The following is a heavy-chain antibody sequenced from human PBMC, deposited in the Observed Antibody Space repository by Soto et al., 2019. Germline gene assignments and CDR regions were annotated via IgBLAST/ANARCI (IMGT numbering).Heavy chain of an antibody. V-gene: IGHV3-21*01. Sequence: EVQLVESGGGLVKPGGSLRLSCAASGFTFSSYSMNWVRQAPGKGLEWVSSISSSSSYIYYADSVKGRFTISRDNAKNSLYLQMNRLRAEDTAVYYCASLFGGIVVVPAAIRLNYYYYGIDVWGQGTTVTVSS. J-gene: IGHJ6*02. CDR3: ASLFGGIVVVPAAIRLNYYYYGIDV. CDR2: ISSSSSYI. CDR1: GFTFSSYS. D-gene: IGHD2-2*02.